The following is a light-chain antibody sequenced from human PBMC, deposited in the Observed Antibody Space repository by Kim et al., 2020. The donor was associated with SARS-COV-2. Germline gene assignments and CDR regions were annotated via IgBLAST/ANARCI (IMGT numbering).Light chain of an antibody. J-gene: IGLJ3*02. V-gene: IGLV6-57*03. CDR2: EDN. CDR3: QSYDSSKWV. CDR1: SGSIASNY. Sequence: GGPVTISCRRSSGSIASNYVQWYQQRPGSAPTTVIYEDNQRPSGVPVRFSGSIGSPSNAASLTITGLKTEGEADYFCQSYDSSKWVFGGGTQLSVL.